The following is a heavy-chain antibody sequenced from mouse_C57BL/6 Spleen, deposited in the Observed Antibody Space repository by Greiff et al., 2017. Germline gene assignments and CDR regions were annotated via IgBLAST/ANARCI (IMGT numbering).Heavy chain of an antibody. CDR1: GYTFTSYG. D-gene: IGHD1-1*01. Sequence: QVQLQQSGAELARPGASVKLSCKASGYTFTSYGISWVKQRTGQGLEWIGEIYPRSGNTYYNEKFKGKATLTADKSSSTAYMELRSLTSEDSAVYFCARCITTVVARDAMDYWGQGTSVTVSS. J-gene: IGHJ4*01. V-gene: IGHV1-81*01. CDR2: IYPRSGNT. CDR3: ARCITTVVARDAMDY.